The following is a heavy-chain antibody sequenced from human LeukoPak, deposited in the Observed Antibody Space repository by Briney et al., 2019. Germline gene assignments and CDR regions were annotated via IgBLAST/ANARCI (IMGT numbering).Heavy chain of an antibody. V-gene: IGHV1-69*04. CDR3: ARDLLSYYFDY. J-gene: IGHJ4*02. D-gene: IGHD1-26*01. CDR1: GGTFSSYA. CDR2: IIPILGIA. Sequence: SVKVSCKASGGTFSSYAISWVRQAPGRGLEWMGRIIPILGIANYAQKFQGRVTITADKSTSTAYMELSSLRSEDTAVYYCARDLLSYYFDYWGQGTLATVSS.